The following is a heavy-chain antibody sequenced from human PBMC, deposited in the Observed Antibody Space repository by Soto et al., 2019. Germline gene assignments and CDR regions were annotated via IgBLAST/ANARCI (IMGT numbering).Heavy chain of an antibody. CDR1: GYTFTAYY. CDR3: ASGDRISRFGVRNWLDP. V-gene: IGHV1-2*02. Sequence: QVQLLQSGTEVKKPGASVKVSCKASGYTFTAYYIHWVRQAPGQGLEWMGWIIPDSGATKYTQKFQGRVTMTSEASINTAFLEVSRLRFDDTAVYFCASGDRISRFGVRNWLDPWGQGTLVTVSS. J-gene: IGHJ5*02. D-gene: IGHD3-3*01. CDR2: IIPDSGAT.